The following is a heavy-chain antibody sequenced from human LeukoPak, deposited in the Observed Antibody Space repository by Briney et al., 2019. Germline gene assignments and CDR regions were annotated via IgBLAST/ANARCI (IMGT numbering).Heavy chain of an antibody. CDR3: ARDYPTSFYAFDI. V-gene: IGHV4-4*02. J-gene: IGHJ3*02. CDR2: IYHSGST. D-gene: IGHD3-16*01. CDR1: GGSIISSNW. Sequence: PSGTLSLTCAVSGGSIISSNWWSWVRQPPGKRLEWIGEIYHSGSTNYNPSLKSRVTISVDKSKNQFSLKLSSVTAADTAVYYCARDYPTSFYAFDIWGQGTMVTVSS.